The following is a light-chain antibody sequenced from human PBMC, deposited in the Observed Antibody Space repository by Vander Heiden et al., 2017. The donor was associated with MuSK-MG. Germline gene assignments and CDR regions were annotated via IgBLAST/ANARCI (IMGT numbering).Light chain of an antibody. CDR1: QSISTH. J-gene: IGKJ2*01. Sequence: TQLTPSPSSLSASVGDRVTITCRASQSISTHLNWYQQKPGKAPKLLSYAASSLLSGVPSRFSGSESGTDFSLTISRLQPADFATYYCQQSYSNPDTFGPGTKMEIK. CDR3: QQSYSNPDT. V-gene: IGKV1-39*01. CDR2: AAS.